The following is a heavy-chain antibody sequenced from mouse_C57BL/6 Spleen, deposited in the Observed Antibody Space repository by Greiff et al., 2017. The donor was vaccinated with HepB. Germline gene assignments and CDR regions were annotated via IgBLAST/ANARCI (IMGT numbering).Heavy chain of an antibody. J-gene: IGHJ2*01. CDR3: ARSITTVVANFDY. D-gene: IGHD1-1*01. CDR1: GYTFTSYW. V-gene: IGHV1-55*01. CDR2: IYPGSGST. Sequence: QVQLQQPGAELVKPGASVKMSCKASGYTFTSYWITWVKQRPGQGLEWIGDIYPGSGSTNYNEKFKSKATLTVDTSSSTAYMQLSSLTSEDSAVYYCARSITTVVANFDYWGQGTTLTVSS.